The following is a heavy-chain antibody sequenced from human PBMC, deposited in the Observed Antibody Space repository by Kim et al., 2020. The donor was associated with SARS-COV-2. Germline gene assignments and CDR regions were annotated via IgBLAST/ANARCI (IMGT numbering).Heavy chain of an antibody. CDR3: AKTQGYCDY. Sequence: SGNTNYRDSVRGRFTISRANSKNTLYLQMNGLRAGDTAVYYCAKTQGYCDYWGQGTLLTVSS. D-gene: IGHD3-22*01. CDR2: SGNT. V-gene: IGHV3-23*01. J-gene: IGHJ4*02.